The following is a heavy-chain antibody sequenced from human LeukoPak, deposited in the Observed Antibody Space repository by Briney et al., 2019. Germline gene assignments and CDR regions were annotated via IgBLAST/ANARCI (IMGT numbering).Heavy chain of an antibody. V-gene: IGHV4-59*11. Sequence: SETLSLTCTVSGGSISSRYWSWIRQLPGQGLEWIGYISYSGSTNYNPSLKSRVTISVDTSKTQFSLKLSSVTAADTAMYYCVRGGDDNAMWRYYFDYWGQGTLVSVSS. CDR3: VRGGDDNAMWRYYFDY. CDR2: ISYSGST. D-gene: IGHD2-21*01. J-gene: IGHJ4*02. CDR1: GGSISSRY.